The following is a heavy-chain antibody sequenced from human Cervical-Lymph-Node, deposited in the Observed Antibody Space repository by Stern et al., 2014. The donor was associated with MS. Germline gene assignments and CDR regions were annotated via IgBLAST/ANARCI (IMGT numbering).Heavy chain of an antibody. CDR3: ARDSSGFQF. CDR2: ISGYNGNT. Sequence: VQLVESGAEVKKPGASVKVSCKASGYTFTNYAISWVRQAPGQGLEWMGWISGYNGNTNYAQKIQGRVTMTTDTSTNTAYMELRSLRSDDTGLYYCARDSSGFQFWGQGTLVTVSS. D-gene: IGHD6-19*01. J-gene: IGHJ1*01. CDR1: GYTFTNYA. V-gene: IGHV1-18*01.